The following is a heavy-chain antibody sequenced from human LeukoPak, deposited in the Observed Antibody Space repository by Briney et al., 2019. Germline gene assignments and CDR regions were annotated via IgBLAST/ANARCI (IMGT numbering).Heavy chain of an antibody. Sequence: GGSLRLSCAASGFTFSSYGMSWVRQAPGKGLEWVSAISGSGGSTYYADSVKGRFTISRDNSKNTLYLQMNSLRAEDTAVYYCAKGSGIAAAGTVVYWGQGTLVTVSS. V-gene: IGHV3-23*01. CDR2: ISGSGGST. J-gene: IGHJ4*02. D-gene: IGHD6-13*01. CDR1: GFTFSSYG. CDR3: AKGSGIAAAGTVVY.